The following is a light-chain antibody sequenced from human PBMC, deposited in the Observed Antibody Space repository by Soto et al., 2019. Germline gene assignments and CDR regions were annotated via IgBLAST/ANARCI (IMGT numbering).Light chain of an antibody. J-gene: IGKJ5*01. CDR2: GAS. V-gene: IGKV3-15*01. Sequence: EIVMTQSPATLSVSPGERATLCCRSSQSVSSNLAWYQQKPGQAPRLLIYGASTRATGIPARFSGSGSGTDFTLTISRLEPEDFAVYYCQQYGSAPRITFGQGTRLEIK. CDR1: QSVSSN. CDR3: QQYGSAPRIT.